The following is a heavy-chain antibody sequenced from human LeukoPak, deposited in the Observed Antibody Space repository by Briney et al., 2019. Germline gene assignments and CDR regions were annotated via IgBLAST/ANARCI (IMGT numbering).Heavy chain of an antibody. Sequence: ASVNVSCKASGYTFTGYYTYWLRQPPAQGLDWIGWINPNNCGTHYAQKFHGRVTMTRDTPISTAYMELSRLPSGDTAGCDCSRVQKTDGAPLFDPWGQGTLVTVSS. CDR1: GYTFTGYY. J-gene: IGHJ5*02. V-gene: IGHV1-2*02. CDR2: INPNNCGT. CDR3: SRVQKTDGAPLFDP. D-gene: IGHD4-17*01.